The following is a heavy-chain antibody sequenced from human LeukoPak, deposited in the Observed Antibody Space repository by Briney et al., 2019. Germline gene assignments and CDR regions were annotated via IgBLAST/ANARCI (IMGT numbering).Heavy chain of an antibody. D-gene: IGHD2/OR15-2a*01. Sequence: SETLSLTCAVYGGSFSGYFWSWIRQPPGKGLEWIGEINHSGSTNHNPSLKSRVAISVDTSKNQFSLKLSSVTAADTAVYYCARDLFTSDYWGQGTLVTVSS. J-gene: IGHJ4*02. CDR2: INHSGST. V-gene: IGHV4-34*01. CDR1: GGSFSGYF. CDR3: ARDLFTSDY.